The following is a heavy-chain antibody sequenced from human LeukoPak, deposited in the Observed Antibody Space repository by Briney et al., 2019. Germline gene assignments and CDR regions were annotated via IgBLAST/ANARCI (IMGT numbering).Heavy chain of an antibody. CDR1: GGSFSGYY. V-gene: IGHV4-59*12. J-gene: IGHJ5*02. Sequence: PSETLSLTCAVYGGSFSGYYWSWIRQPPGKGLEWIGYIYYSGSTNYNPSLKSRVTISVDTSKNQFSLKLSSVTAADTAVYYCARRDGYYYDSSSFDPWGQGTLVTVSS. D-gene: IGHD3-22*01. CDR3: ARRDGYYYDSSSFDP. CDR2: IYYSGST.